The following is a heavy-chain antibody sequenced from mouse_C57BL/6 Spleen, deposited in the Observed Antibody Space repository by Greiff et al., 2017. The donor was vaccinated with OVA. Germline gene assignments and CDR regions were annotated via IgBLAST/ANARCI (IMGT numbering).Heavy chain of an antibody. V-gene: IGHV5-9*01. D-gene: IGHD2-3*01. Sequence: DVKLVESGGGLVKPGGSLKLSCAASGFTFSSYTMSWVRQTPEKRLEWVATISGGGGNTYYPDSVKGRFTISRDNAKNTLYLQMSSLRSEDTALYYCARWLLRDYYAMDYWGQGTSVTVSS. CDR2: ISGGGGNT. CDR1: GFTFSSYT. J-gene: IGHJ4*01. CDR3: ARWLLRDYYAMDY.